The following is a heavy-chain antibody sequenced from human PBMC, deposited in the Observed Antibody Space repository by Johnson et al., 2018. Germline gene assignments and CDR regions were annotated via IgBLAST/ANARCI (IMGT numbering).Heavy chain of an antibody. Sequence: QVQLQEAGAEVKKPGSSVKVSCKASGGTFSSYAISGVRQAPGQGLEWMGGIITILGTANYAQKFQGRVTITAAESKSTACMELGSLRSEDTAVFYFARGEGDIAMVTGDAFDIWGQGTMVTVSS. CDR2: IITILGTA. CDR1: GGTFSSYA. D-gene: IGHD5-18*01. CDR3: ARGEGDIAMVTGDAFDI. V-gene: IGHV1-69*01. J-gene: IGHJ3*02.